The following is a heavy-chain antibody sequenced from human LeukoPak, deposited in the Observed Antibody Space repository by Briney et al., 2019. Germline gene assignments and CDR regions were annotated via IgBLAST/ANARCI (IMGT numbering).Heavy chain of an antibody. Sequence: ASVKVSCKASGYTFNAYYMHWVRQAPGQGLEWMGWINPNSGGTNYAQKFQGWVTMTRDTSISTAYMELSRLRSDDTAVYYCARDRVYYGSGSYYYGMDVWGKGTTVTVSS. CDR1: GYTFNAYY. CDR3: ARDRVYYGSGSYYYGMDV. D-gene: IGHD3-10*01. J-gene: IGHJ6*01. V-gene: IGHV1-2*04. CDR2: INPNSGGT.